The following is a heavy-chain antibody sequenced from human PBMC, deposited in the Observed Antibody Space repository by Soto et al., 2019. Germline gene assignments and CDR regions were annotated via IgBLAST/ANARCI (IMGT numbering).Heavy chain of an antibody. D-gene: IGHD3-22*01. J-gene: IGHJ4*02. CDR1: GFTVSSNY. V-gene: IGHV3-53*01. Sequence: GGSLRLSCAASGFTVSSNYMSWVRQAPGKGLEWVSDIYSGGSTYYADSVKGRFTISRDNSKNTLYLQMNSLRAEDTAVYYCARERRYYDSSGYYYFDYWGQRTLVTVSS. CDR2: IYSGGST. CDR3: ARERRYYDSSGYYYFDY.